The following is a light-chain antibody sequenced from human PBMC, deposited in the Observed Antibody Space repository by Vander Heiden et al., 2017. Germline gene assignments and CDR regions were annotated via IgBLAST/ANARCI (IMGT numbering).Light chain of an antibody. CDR2: GAS. CDR3: QQDSTSHT. CDR1: QSVSSSY. Sequence: EIVLTQSPGTLSLSPGEGASLSCRASQSVSSSYLDWYQQKPGQAPRLLMYGASSRANGIPDRFSGSGSGTDFTLTISRREPEDSAVYYWQQDSTSHTFGGGTKVEIK. V-gene: IGKV3-20*01. J-gene: IGKJ4*01.